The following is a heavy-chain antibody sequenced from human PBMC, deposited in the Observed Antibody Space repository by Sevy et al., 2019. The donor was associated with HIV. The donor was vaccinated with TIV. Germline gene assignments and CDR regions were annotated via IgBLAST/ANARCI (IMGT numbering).Heavy chain of an antibody. V-gene: IGHV1-46*01. CDR2: INPSGGST. J-gene: IGHJ5*02. Sequence: ASVKVSCKASGYTFTSYYMHWVRQAPGQGLEWMGIINPSGGSTSYAQKFQGRVTMTRDTSTSTVYMKLSSLRSEDTAVYYCARGYCSSTSCYTGWFDPWGQGTLVTVSS. CDR3: ARGYCSSTSCYTGWFDP. CDR1: GYTFTSYY. D-gene: IGHD2-2*02.